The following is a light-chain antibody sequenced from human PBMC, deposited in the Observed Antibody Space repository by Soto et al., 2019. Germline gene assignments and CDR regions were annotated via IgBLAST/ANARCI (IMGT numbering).Light chain of an antibody. CDR2: GFT. V-gene: IGKV3-15*01. CDR1: QSVATN. CDR3: QPYNNLPPWT. J-gene: IGKJ1*01. Sequence: EILMTQSPDTVSVSPEERVTLSCRASQSVATNLSWYQQKPGQPPRLLMYGFTTKATGIPARCSGSGSGTDCTLTISSLQSEDVAGYSCQPYNNLPPWTFGQGTKLELK.